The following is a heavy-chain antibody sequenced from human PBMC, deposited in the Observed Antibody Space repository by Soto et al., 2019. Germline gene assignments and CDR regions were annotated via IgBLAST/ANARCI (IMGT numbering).Heavy chain of an antibody. D-gene: IGHD6-13*01. J-gene: IGHJ6*02. CDR3: ARVGSSSWYSYYYGTDV. Sequence: ASVKVSCKASGYTFTSYGISWVRQAPGQGLEWMGWISAYNGNTNYAQKLQGRVTMTTDTSTSTAYMELRSLRSDDTAVYYCARVGSSSWYSYYYGTDVWGQGTTVTVSS. CDR2: ISAYNGNT. CDR1: GYTFTSYG. V-gene: IGHV1-18*04.